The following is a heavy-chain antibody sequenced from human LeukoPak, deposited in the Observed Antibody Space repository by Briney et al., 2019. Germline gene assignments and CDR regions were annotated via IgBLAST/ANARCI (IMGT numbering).Heavy chain of an antibody. Sequence: ASVKVSCKASGGTFTGYYMHWVRQAPGQGLEWMGWINLKSGGTNYAGKFQGRVTMTRDTTTSTAYMDLSRLRSVDTAVYYCARSPHILTGENFDYWGQGTLVTVSS. V-gene: IGHV1-2*02. J-gene: IGHJ4*02. D-gene: IGHD3-9*01. CDR3: ARSPHILTGENFDY. CDR1: GGTFTGYY. CDR2: INLKSGGT.